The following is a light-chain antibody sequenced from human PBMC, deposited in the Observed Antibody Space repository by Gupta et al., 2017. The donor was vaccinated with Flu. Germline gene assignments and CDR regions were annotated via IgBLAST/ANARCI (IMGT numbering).Light chain of an antibody. CDR3: QQYNNWPFT. V-gene: IGKV3-15*01. CDR1: QSVTSN. CDR2: GAS. Sequence: PATLSVSPGERANLSCRASQSVTSNLAWYQEKHGQAPRLLIYGASTRATGIPARFSGSGSGTEFTLTINSLQSEDIAVYYCQQYNNWPFTFGPGTKVEIK. J-gene: IGKJ3*01.